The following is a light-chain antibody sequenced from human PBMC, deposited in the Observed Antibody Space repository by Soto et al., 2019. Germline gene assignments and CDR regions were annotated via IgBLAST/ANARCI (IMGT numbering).Light chain of an antibody. J-gene: IGKJ1*01. CDR1: QSVNYF. CDR3: QQYDDWPPGT. V-gene: IGKV3-15*01. CDR2: GAS. Sequence: EIVMTQSPATLSVSPGETATLSCRASQSVNYFLAWYQQKPGQAPRLLIYGASTRATDIPARFSGSGSGTEFTLTISSLQSEDFAVYYCQQYDDWPPGTFGQGTKVEIK.